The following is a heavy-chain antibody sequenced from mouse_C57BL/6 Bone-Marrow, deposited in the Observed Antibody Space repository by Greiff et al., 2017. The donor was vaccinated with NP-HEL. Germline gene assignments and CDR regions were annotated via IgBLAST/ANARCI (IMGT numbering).Heavy chain of an antibody. CDR3: ARHYSNRGFDY. J-gene: IGHJ2*01. V-gene: IGHV1-80*01. D-gene: IGHD2-5*01. CDR2: IYPGDGDT. Sequence: VQLQESGAELVKPGASVKISCKASGYAFSSYWMNWVKQRPGKGLEWIGQIYPGDGDTNYNGKFKGKATLTADKSSSTAYMQLSSLTSEDSAVYFCARHYSNRGFDYWGQGTTLTVSS. CDR1: GYAFSSYW.